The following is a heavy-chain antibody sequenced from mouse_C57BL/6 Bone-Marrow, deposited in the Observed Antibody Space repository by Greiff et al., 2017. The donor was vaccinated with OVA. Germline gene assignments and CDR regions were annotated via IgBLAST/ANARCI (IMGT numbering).Heavy chain of an antibody. CDR1: GFTFTDYY. J-gene: IGHJ2*01. Sequence: DVQLVESGGGLVQPGASLRLSCAASGFTFTDYYMSWVRQPPGKAPEWLALIRNKANGYTTEYTASVKGRFTISRDNSQNILYLQMNTLRAEDSATYDCVKAGGYFYYCDYWGQGTTLTVSS. CDR3: VKAGGYFYYCDY. D-gene: IGHD2-3*01. V-gene: IGHV7-4*01. CDR2: IRNKANGYTT.